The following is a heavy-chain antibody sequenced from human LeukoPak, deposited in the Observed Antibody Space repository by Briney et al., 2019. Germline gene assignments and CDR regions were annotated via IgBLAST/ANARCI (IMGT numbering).Heavy chain of an antibody. D-gene: IGHD3-16*01. J-gene: IGHJ4*02. CDR1: GGSINSYY. CDR2: IYYSGST. Sequence: PSETLSLTCTVSGGSINSYYWSWIRQPPGKGLEWIGYIYYSGSTNYNPSLKSRVTISVDTSKNQFSLKLSSVTAADTAVYYRARQRTYYDYVWGSSLGTFDYWGLGTLVTVSS. V-gene: IGHV4-59*08. CDR3: ARQRTYYDYVWGSSLGTFDY.